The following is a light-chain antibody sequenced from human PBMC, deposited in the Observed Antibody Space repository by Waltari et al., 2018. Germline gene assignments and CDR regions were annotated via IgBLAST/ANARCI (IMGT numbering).Light chain of an antibody. CDR1: SSDVGSYNL. J-gene: IGLJ3*02. CDR2: EGS. Sequence: QSALTQPASVSGSPGQSITISCTGTSSDVGSYNLVSWYQQHPGKAPKLMIYEGSKRPSGVSNRFSGCKSGNTASLTSAGLQSEDEADYYCATWDDSLNGWVFGGGTKLTVL. CDR3: ATWDDSLNGWV. V-gene: IGLV2-23*01.